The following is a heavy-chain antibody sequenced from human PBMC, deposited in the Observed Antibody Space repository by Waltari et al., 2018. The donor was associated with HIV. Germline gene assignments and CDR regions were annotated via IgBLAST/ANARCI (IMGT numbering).Heavy chain of an antibody. CDR2: ISSSGSYI. J-gene: IGHJ4*02. D-gene: IGHD6-13*01. V-gene: IGHV3-21*01. CDR3: ARVWYSSSRGEPDY. Sequence: EVQLVESGGGLVKPGGSLRLSCVVSGFTFRSYSMNWFRQAPGKGLEWVSSISSSGSYIYYADSLKGRFTISRDNAKNSLYLQMNSLRAEDTAVYYCARVWYSSSRGEPDYWGQGALVTVSS. CDR1: GFTFRSYS.